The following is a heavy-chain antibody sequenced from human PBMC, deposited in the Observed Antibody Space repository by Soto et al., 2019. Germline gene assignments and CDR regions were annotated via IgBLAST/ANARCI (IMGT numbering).Heavy chain of an antibody. D-gene: IGHD3-22*01. V-gene: IGHV1-24*01. CDR2: FDPEDGET. Sequence: ASVKVSCKVSEYTLTELSVHWVRQTPGKGLEWMGGFDPEDGETIYAQKFQGRVTMTEDTSTDTTYMELSSLRSEDAAVYYCATVYYYGSSGYYFNFDYWGQGTLVTVSS. CDR1: EYTLTELS. CDR3: ATVYYYGSSGYYFNFDY. J-gene: IGHJ4*02.